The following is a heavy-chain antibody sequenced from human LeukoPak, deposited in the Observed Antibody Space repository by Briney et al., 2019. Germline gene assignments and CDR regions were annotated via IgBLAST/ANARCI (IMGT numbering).Heavy chain of an antibody. CDR2: IYYSGST. J-gene: IGHJ5*02. Sequence: SETLSLTCTVSGGSISSYYWSWIRQPPGKGLEWIGYIYYSGSTNYNPSLKSRVTISVDTSKNQFSLKLSSVTAADTAVYYCARDGGYEGWFDPWGRGTLVTVSS. CDR3: ARDGGYEGWFDP. D-gene: IGHD3-16*01. CDR1: GGSISSYY. V-gene: IGHV4-59*01.